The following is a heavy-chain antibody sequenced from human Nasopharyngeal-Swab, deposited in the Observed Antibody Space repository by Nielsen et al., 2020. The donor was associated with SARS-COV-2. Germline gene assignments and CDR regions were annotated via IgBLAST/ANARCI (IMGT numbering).Heavy chain of an antibody. D-gene: IGHD5-18*01. V-gene: IGHV3-15*01. CDR3: STGGYTSGLDY. CDR2: IKSRFDGGTT. Sequence: GGSLRLSCAASGLTFSKACMNWVRQAPGRGLEWVGRIKSRFDGGTTYYAAPVKGRFTISRDDSENTVYLQMNSLQTDDTAVYYCSTGGYTSGLDYWGQGTLVTVSS. J-gene: IGHJ4*02. CDR1: GLTFSKAC.